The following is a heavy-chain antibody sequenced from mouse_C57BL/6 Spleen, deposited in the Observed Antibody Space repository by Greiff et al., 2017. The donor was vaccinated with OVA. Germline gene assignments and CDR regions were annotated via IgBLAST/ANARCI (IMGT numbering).Heavy chain of an antibody. CDR2: IDPEDGET. V-gene: IGHV14-2*01. CDR1: GFNIKDYY. CDR3: ARDGSTLYYFDY. J-gene: IGHJ2*01. Sequence: EVQLKESGAELVKPGASVKLSCTASGFNIKDYYMHWVKQRTEQGLEWIGRIDPEDGETKYVPKFQGKATITADTSSNTAYLQLSSLTSEDTAVYYCARDGSTLYYFDYWGQGTTLTVSS. D-gene: IGHD1-1*01.